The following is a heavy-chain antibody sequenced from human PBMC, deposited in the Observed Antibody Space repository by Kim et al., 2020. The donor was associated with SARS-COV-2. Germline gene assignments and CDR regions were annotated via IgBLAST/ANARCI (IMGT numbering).Heavy chain of an antibody. CDR2: IKHSGSI. D-gene: IGHD2-2*02. Sequence: SETLSLTCAVYGGSFRGYYGSWIRQPPGKGLEWIGEIKHSGSINYNPSLKSRVSISVDTSKNQFSLRLSSVTAADTAVYYCASDIGYCTSNICYTDKYYGVDVWGQGTTVTVSS. V-gene: IGHV4-34*01. CDR3: ASDIGYCTSNICYTDKYYGVDV. CDR1: GGSFRGYY. J-gene: IGHJ6*02.